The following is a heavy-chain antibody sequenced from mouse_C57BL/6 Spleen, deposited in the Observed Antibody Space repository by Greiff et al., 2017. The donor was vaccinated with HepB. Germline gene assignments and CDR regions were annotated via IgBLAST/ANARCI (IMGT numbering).Heavy chain of an antibody. CDR2: IDPNSGGT. V-gene: IGHV1-72*01. CDR3: ASSPIFITTVVAHFDY. CDR1: GYTFTSYW. Sequence: QVQLQQPGAELVKPGASVKLSCKASGYTFTSYWMHWVKQRPGRGLEWIGRIDPNSGGTKYNEKFKSKATLTVDKPSSTAYMQLSSLTSEDSAVYYCASSPIFITTVVAHFDYWGQGTTLTVSS. J-gene: IGHJ2*01. D-gene: IGHD1-1*01.